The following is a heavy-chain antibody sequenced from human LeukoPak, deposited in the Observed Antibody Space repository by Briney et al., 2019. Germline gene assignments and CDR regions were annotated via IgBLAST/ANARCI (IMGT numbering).Heavy chain of an antibody. CDR3: ATPPRTGNTHYGMDV. Sequence: GGSLRLSCAASGFTFSSYSMNWVRQAPGKGLEWVSSISSSSYIYYADSVKGRFTISRDNSKNTLYLQMNSLRAEDTAVYYCATPPRTGNTHYGMDVWGQGTTVTVSS. J-gene: IGHJ6*02. V-gene: IGHV3-21*04. D-gene: IGHD1-1*01. CDR1: GFTFSSYS. CDR2: ISSSSYI.